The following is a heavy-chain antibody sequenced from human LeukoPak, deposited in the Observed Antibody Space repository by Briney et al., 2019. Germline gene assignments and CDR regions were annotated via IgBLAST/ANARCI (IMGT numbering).Heavy chain of an antibody. V-gene: IGHV3-23*01. CDR1: GFTFSSYA. Sequence: PGGSLRLSCAASGFTFSSYAMSWVRQAPGKGLEWVSAISGSGGSTYYADSVKGRFTISRDNSKNTLYLQMNSLRAEDTAVYYCAIQTEGIQLWFAYWGQGTLVTVSS. CDR2: ISGSGGST. CDR3: AIQTEGIQLWFAY. J-gene: IGHJ4*02. D-gene: IGHD5-18*01.